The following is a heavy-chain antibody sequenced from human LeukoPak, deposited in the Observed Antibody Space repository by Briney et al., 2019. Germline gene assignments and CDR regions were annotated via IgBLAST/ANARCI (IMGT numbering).Heavy chain of an antibody. J-gene: IGHJ5*02. CDR2: IYTSGST. CDR1: GGSIGSYY. CDR3: ASIQAPFVYGSGNWFDP. V-gene: IGHV4-4*07. Sequence: SETLSLTCTVSGGSIGSYYWSWIRQPAGKGLEWIGRIYTSGSTNYNPSLKSRVTMSVDTSKNQFSLKLSSVTAADTAVYYCASIQAPFVYGSGNWFDPWGQGTLVTVSS. D-gene: IGHD3-10*01.